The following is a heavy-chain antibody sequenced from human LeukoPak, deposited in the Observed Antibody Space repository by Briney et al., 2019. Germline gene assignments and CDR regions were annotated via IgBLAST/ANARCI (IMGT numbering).Heavy chain of an antibody. CDR2: INHSGST. CDR1: GGSFSGYY. D-gene: IGHD6-13*01. CDR3: ARGWYSSSWYLDY. V-gene: IGHV4-34*01. Sequence: SETLSLTCAVYGGSFSGYYWSWIRQPPGKGLEWIGEINHSGSTNYNPSLKSRVTISVDTSKNQFYLKLSSVTAADTAVYYCARGWYSSSWYLDYWGQGTLVTVSS. J-gene: IGHJ4*02.